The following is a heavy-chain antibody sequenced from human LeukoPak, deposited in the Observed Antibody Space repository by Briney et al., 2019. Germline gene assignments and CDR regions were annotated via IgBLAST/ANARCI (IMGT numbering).Heavy chain of an antibody. J-gene: IGHJ4*02. Sequence: PSETLSLTCTVSGGSISSSSYYWGWIRQPAGKGLEWIGYINYSGSTYYNPSLKSRVTMSVDTSKNHFSLKLSSVTAADTAVYYCARASYPYDYVWGSYLGSRDVGYFDYWGQGTLVTVSS. V-gene: IGHV4-39*07. CDR2: INYSGST. CDR3: ARASYPYDYVWGSYLGSRDVGYFDY. D-gene: IGHD3-16*02. CDR1: GGSISSSSYY.